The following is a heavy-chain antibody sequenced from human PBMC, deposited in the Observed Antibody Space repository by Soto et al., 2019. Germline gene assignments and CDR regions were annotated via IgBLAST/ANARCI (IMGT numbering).Heavy chain of an antibody. CDR2: IYPGDSDT. D-gene: IGHD1-26*01. V-gene: IGHV5-51*01. J-gene: IGHJ6*02. Sequence: PGESMKISCKGSGYSFTSYWIGWVRQKTGKGLEWMGIIYPGDSDTRYSPSFQGQVTISADKSISTAYLQWSSLKASDTAMYYCARHRDSGSYFPPSNYYYYYGMDVWGQGTTVTVSS. CDR3: ARHRDSGSYFPPSNYYYYYGMDV. CDR1: GYSFTSYW.